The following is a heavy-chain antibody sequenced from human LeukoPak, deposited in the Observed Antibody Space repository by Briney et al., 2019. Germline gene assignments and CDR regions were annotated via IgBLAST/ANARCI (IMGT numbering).Heavy chain of an antibody. V-gene: IGHV3-7*01. J-gene: IGHJ4*02. CDR1: GFSFNTYW. Sequence: GGSLRLSCTASGFSFNTYWMTWVRQAPGKGLEWVANIKPDGDTTNYLDSVKGRFTISRDNAKSSLHLQMSGLTAEDTAVHYCSRGPSTTLTTFWGQGTMVTVSS. CDR2: IKPDGDTT. D-gene: IGHD4-17*01. CDR3: SRGPSTTLTTF.